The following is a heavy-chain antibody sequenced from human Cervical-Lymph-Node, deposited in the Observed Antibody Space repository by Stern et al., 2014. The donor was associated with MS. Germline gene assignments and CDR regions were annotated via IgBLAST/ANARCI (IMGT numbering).Heavy chain of an antibody. J-gene: IGHJ4*02. Sequence: VQLVQSGAEVKKPGESLKISCKGSGYNFTSYWIGWVRQMAGKGLEWMGRTDPSESYVKYSPSFQGHVTISDDKSISTAYLQWSSLKASDTAMYYCARHDSAGTILYWGQGTLVTVSS. CDR3: ARHDSAGTILY. CDR1: GYNFTSYW. CDR2: TDPSESYV. V-gene: IGHV5-10-1*01. D-gene: IGHD1-7*01.